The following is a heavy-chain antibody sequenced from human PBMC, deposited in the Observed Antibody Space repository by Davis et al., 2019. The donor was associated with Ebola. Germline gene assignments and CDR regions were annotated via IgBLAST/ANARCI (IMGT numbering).Heavy chain of an antibody. Sequence: GESLKISCKGSGYTFTSYGISWVRQAPGQGLEWMGWINTNTGNPTYAQGFTGRFVFSLDTSVSTAYLQISSLKAEDTAVYYCARDTPDCSGGSCYSWFDPWGQGTLVTVSS. CDR1: GYTFTSYG. J-gene: IGHJ5*02. D-gene: IGHD2-15*01. CDR3: ARDTPDCSGGSCYSWFDP. CDR2: INTNTGNP. V-gene: IGHV7-4-1*02.